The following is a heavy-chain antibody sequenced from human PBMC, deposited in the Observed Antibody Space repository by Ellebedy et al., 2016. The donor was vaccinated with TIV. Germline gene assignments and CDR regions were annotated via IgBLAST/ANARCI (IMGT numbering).Heavy chain of an antibody. D-gene: IGHD5-12*01. CDR2: IYYSGST. CDR3: ARAPGLRPFDY. Sequence: MPGGSLRLSCTVSGGSISSYYWSWIRQPPGKGLEWIGYIYYSGSTNYNPSLKSRVTISVDTSKNQFSLKLSAVTAADTAVYYCARAPGLRPFDYWGQGTLVTVSS. J-gene: IGHJ4*02. V-gene: IGHV4-59*01. CDR1: GGSISSYY.